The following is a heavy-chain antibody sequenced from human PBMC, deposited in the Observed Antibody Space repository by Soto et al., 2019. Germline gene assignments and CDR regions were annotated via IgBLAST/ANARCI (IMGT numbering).Heavy chain of an antibody. Sequence: QITLKESGPTLVRPAQTLTLTCDFSGFSLSTYHMGVAWIRQPPGKALEWLALIYWDDDKRYRPSLKDRLAISTDTSSNQVVLTITNIDPGDSATYFCAHAGDYDLLTFDHWGPGTLVTVSS. CDR2: IYWDDDK. J-gene: IGHJ4*02. CDR1: GFSLSTYHMG. D-gene: IGHD4-17*01. V-gene: IGHV2-5*02. CDR3: AHAGDYDLLTFDH.